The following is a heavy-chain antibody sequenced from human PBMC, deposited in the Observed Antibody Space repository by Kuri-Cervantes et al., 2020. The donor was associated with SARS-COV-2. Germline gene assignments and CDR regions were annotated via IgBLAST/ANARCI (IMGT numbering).Heavy chain of an antibody. J-gene: IGHJ4*02. V-gene: IGHV3-48*03. CDR3: ARGGTGIAAAGTGPLNS. CDR2: ISSSGNTI. D-gene: IGHD6-13*01. Sequence: GESLKISCAVSGFTVSSYGMNWVRQAPGKGPGWVSHISSSGNTIYYADSVKGRFTISRDNAKNSLYLQMNSLRAEDTAVYYCARGGTGIAAAGTGPLNSWGQGTLVTVSS. CDR1: GFTVSSYG.